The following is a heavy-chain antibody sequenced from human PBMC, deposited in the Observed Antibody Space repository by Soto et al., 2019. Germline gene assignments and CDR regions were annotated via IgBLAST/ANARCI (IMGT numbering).Heavy chain of an antibody. Sequence: QVPLVQSGAEVKKPGASVKVSCKASGYRFTDYYMSWVRQAPGQGLEWMGRIDPNSGATVYAQKFQGRVTMTRDTSISTAYMELTRLRSDDTAIYYCATHGRGDSPLDVWGQGTTVPVSS. CDR3: ATHGRGDSPLDV. CDR2: IDPNSGAT. D-gene: IGHD2-21*01. J-gene: IGHJ6*02. V-gene: IGHV1-2*02. CDR1: GYRFTDYY.